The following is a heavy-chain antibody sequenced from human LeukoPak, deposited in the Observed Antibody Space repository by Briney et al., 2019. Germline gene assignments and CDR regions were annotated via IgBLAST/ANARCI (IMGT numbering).Heavy chain of an antibody. D-gene: IGHD3-22*01. CDR3: ARVTTGGYYNY. CDR2: IYTSGST. CDR1: GGSISSGSYY. J-gene: IGHJ4*02. Sequence: TLSLTCTVSGGSISSGSYYWSWIRPPAGKGLEWIGRIYTSGSTNYNPSLKSRATISLDTSENHFSLKLSSVTAADTAVYYCARVTTGGYYNYWGQGTLVTVSS. V-gene: IGHV4-61*02.